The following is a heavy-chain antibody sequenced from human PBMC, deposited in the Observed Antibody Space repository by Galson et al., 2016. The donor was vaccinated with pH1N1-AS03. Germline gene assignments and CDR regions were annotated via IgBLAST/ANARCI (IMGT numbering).Heavy chain of an antibody. Sequence: SLRLSCAASGFIFSGNSMSWVRQAPGKGLEWVAAISPTGETTPYADSVKGRFIISRDNSKNTLFLEMDSLRAEDKAVYYCAKCDVSCQHSTLDYWGQGTLVTVSS. CDR3: AKCDVSCQHSTLDY. CDR2: ISPTGETT. J-gene: IGHJ4*02. CDR1: GFIFSGNS. D-gene: IGHD2-2*01. V-gene: IGHV3-23*01.